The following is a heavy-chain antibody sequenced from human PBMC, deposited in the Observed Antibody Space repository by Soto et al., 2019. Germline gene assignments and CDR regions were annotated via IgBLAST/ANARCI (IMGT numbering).Heavy chain of an antibody. Sequence: PSETLSLTCTVSGASIRSSDYNWSWIRQPPGKGLEWIGYIYFSGSNYYNPSLKSRVTISEDTSNNHFSLKLSSVTAADTAVYYCARGLYGYYAFDHWGQGALVTVSS. D-gene: IGHD4-17*01. CDR1: GASIRSSDYN. CDR3: ARGLYGYYAFDH. CDR2: IYFSGSN. V-gene: IGHV4-30-4*01. J-gene: IGHJ4*02.